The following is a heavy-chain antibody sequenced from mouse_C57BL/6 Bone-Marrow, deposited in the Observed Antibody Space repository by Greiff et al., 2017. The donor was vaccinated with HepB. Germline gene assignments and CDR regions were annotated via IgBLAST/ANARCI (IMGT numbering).Heavy chain of an antibody. CDR3: ARYYYGSSLWYFDV. CDR2: INPNYGTT. V-gene: IGHV1-39*01. Sequence: EVKLQESGPELVKPGASVKISCKASGYSFPDYNMNWVKQSNGKSLEWIGVINPNYGTTSYNQKFKGKATLTVDQSSSTAYMQLNSLTSEDSAVYYCARYYYGSSLWYFDVWGTGTTVTVSS. D-gene: IGHD1-1*01. CDR1: GYSFPDYN. J-gene: IGHJ1*03.